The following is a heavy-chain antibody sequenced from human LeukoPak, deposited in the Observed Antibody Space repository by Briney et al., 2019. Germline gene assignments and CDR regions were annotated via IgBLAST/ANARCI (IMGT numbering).Heavy chain of an antibody. CDR3: ARRGYGDAIDY. CDR2: IDPSDSYT. D-gene: IGHD4-17*01. V-gene: IGHV5-10-1*01. CDR1: GYSFTSYW. J-gene: IGHJ4*02. Sequence: GESLKISCKGSGYSFTSYWITWVRQMPGKGLECMGRIDPSDSYTNYSPSFQGHVTISADKSISTAYLRWSRLKASDTAMYYCARRGYGDAIDYWGQGTLVTVSS.